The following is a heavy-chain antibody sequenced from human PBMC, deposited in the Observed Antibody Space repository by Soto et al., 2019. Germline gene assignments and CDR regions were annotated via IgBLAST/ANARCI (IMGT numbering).Heavy chain of an antibody. CDR1: GGSIDSGGYY. D-gene: IGHD2-15*01. CDR2: IYYSGST. CDR3: AREIPVAATYFDY. V-gene: IGHV4-31*03. J-gene: IGHJ4*02. Sequence: SETLSLTCTVSGGSIDSGGYYWSWIRNHPGKGLEWIGYIYYSGSTYYNPSLKSRVSISVDTSKNQFSLKLSSVTAADTAVYYCAREIPVAATYFDYWGQGTLVTVSS.